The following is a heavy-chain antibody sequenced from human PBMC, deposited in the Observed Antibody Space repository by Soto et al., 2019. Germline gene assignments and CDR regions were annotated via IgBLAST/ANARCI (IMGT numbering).Heavy chain of an antibody. Sequence: SLRLSCAASGFTFSSYEMNWVRQAPGKGLEWVSYISSSGSTIYYADSVKGRFTISRDNAKNSLYLQMNSLRAEDTAVYYCAREVYYDSSGYYDYYYYGMDVWGQGTTVTVSS. CDR3: AREVYYDSSGYYDYYYYGMDV. CDR2: ISSSGSTI. D-gene: IGHD3-22*01. CDR1: GFTFSSYE. J-gene: IGHJ6*02. V-gene: IGHV3-48*03.